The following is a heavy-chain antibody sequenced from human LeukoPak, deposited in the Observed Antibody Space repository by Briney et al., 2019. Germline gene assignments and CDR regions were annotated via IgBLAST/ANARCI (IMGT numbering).Heavy chain of an antibody. Sequence: TGGSLRLSCAASGFTFSSYEINWVRQAPGRGLEWVSYISSSGSTMYYADPVRGRFTISRDNAKNSLYLQMNSLRAEDTAVYYCARGRSITLLRGVAMSDGFDIWGQGAMVAVSS. CDR1: GFTFSSYE. CDR3: ARGRSITLLRGVAMSDGFDI. J-gene: IGHJ3*02. CDR2: ISSSGSTM. D-gene: IGHD3-10*01. V-gene: IGHV3-48*03.